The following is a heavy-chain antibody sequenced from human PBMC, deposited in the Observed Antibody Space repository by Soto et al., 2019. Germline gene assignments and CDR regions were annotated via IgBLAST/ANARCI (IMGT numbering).Heavy chain of an antibody. J-gene: IGHJ4*02. CDR3: AIGEWLSTYYFNF. V-gene: IGHV3-23*01. CDR1: GFTFTSFA. Sequence: GGSLRLSCAASGFTFTSFAVSWVRQAPGKGLEWVSAISGSGGATYYADSVKGRFTISRDNSRNTVYLQVDSLRVEDTAVYHCAIGEWLSTYYFNFWGKGTLVTVSS. D-gene: IGHD3-3*01. CDR2: ISGSGGAT.